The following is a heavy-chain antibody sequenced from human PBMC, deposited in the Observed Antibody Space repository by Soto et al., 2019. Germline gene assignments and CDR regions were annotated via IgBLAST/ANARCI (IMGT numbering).Heavy chain of an antibody. CDR2: ISGSGGST. D-gene: IGHD2-2*03. J-gene: IGHJ4*02. Sequence: EVQLLESGGGLVQPGGSLRLSCAASGFTFSSYAMSWVRQAPGKGLEWVAAISGSGGSTYYADSVKGRFTISRDNSKNTLYLQMNSLRAEDTAVYYCALNPLDIVVPSFSEYWGQGTLVTVSS. CDR3: ALNPLDIVVPSFSEY. V-gene: IGHV3-23*01. CDR1: GFTFSSYA.